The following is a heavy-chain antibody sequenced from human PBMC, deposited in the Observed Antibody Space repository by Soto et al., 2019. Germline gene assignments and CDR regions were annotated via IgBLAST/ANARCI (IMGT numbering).Heavy chain of an antibody. D-gene: IGHD1-26*01. J-gene: IGHJ6*03. V-gene: IGHV3-7*01. Sequence: EVQLVESGGGLVQPGGSLRLSCAASGFTFSSYWMSWVRQAPGKGLEWVANIKQDGSEKYYVDSVKGRFTISRDNAKNSRYLQMNSLVDECAAVYYCARSGDYYYDNRDVWGKGTTVTVSS. CDR1: GFTFSSYW. CDR2: IKQDGSEK. CDR3: ARSGDYYYDNRDV.